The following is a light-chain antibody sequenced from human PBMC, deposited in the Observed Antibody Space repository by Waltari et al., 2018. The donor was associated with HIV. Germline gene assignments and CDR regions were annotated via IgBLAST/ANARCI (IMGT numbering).Light chain of an antibody. V-gene: IGLV6-57*03. J-gene: IGLJ3*02. Sequence: NFMLTQAHSVSESPGQTVTISCTRSSGRIARYFVQGYHQCPGSAPTTVIFEDSLRPSAVPGRVSGSVDSSSTSAPLTFSGLKTVDETDYYCRSYNSSSWVFGGGTKMTVL. CDR2: EDS. CDR1: SGRIARYF. CDR3: RSYNSSSWV.